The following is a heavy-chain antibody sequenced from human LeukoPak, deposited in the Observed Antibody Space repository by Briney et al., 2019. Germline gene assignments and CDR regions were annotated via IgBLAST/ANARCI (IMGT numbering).Heavy chain of an antibody. Sequence: PETLSLTCTVSGGSISSSSYYWGWIRQPPGKGLEWIGSIYHSGSTYYNPSLKSRVTISVDTSKNQFSLKLNSMIAADTAVYYCARAYSSSWYLNWFDPWGQGTLVTVSS. CDR3: ARAYSSSWYLNWFDP. J-gene: IGHJ5*02. V-gene: IGHV4-39*07. CDR2: IYHSGST. D-gene: IGHD6-13*01. CDR1: GGSISSSSYY.